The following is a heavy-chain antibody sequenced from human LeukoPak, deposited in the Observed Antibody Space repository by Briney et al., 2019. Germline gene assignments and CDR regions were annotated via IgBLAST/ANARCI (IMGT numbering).Heavy chain of an antibody. D-gene: IGHD3-10*01. V-gene: IGHV4-59*01. Sequence: PSETLSLTCTVSGXSISSYYWSWIRQPPGKGLEWIGYIYYSGSTNYNPSLKSRVTISVDTSKNQFSLKLSSVTAADTAVYYCARARGSGTQKRYFDYWGQGTLVTVSS. CDR2: IYYSGST. CDR3: ARARGSGTQKRYFDY. J-gene: IGHJ4*02. CDR1: GXSISSYY.